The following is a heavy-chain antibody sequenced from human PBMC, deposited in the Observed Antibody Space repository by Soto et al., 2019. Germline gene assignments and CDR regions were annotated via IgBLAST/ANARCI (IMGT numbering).Heavy chain of an antibody. CDR3: ARGQLVPHFHYGMDV. Sequence: GGSLRLSWAASGFTFSSYWMNWFRQAPVNGLEWVANIRQDGSEKYYVDSVKGRFTISRDNAKNSLDLQMNSLRVEDTAVYYCARGQLVPHFHYGMDVWGQGTTVTVSS. D-gene: IGHD6-6*01. J-gene: IGHJ6*02. CDR2: IRQDGSEK. CDR1: GFTFSSYW. V-gene: IGHV3-7*04.